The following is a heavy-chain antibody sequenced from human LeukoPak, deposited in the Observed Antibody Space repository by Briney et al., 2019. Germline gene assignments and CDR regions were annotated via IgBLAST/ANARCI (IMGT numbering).Heavy chain of an antibody. CDR2: ISSSGSTI. CDR1: GFTFSDYY. V-gene: IGHV3-11*01. CDR3: ARANLWFGELLDY. Sequence: GGSLRLSCAASGFTFSDYYMSWIRQAPGKGLEWVSYISSSGSTIYYADSVKGRFTISRDNAKNSLYLQMNSLRAGDTAVYYCARANLWFGELLDYWGQGTLVTVSS. D-gene: IGHD3-10*01. J-gene: IGHJ4*02.